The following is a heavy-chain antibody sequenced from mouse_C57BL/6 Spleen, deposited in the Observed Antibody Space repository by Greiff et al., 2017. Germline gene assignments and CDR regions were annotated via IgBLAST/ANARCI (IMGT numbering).Heavy chain of an antibody. CDR3: ASARYLIYAMDY. CDR2: ISSGSSTI. V-gene: IGHV5-17*01. J-gene: IGHJ4*01. CDR1: GFTFSDYG. Sequence: EVQLVESGGGLVKPGGSLKLSCAASGFTFSDYGMHWVRQAPEKGLEWVAYISSGSSTIYYADTVKGRFTISRDNAKNTLFLQMTSLRSEDTAMYYCASARYLIYAMDYWGQGTSVTVSS. D-gene: IGHD1-1*01.